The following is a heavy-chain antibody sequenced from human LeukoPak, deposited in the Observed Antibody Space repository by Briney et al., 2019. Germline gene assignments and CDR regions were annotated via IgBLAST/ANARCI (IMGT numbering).Heavy chain of an antibody. V-gene: IGHV4-30-4*01. D-gene: IGHD3-9*01. Sequence: KSSETLSLTCTVSGGSISSGDYYWSWLRQPPGKGLEWIGYIYYSGSTYYNPSLKSRVTISVDTSKNQFSLKLSSVTAADTAVYYCARVERYFDWSLDYWGQGTLVTVSS. CDR2: IYYSGST. J-gene: IGHJ4*02. CDR1: GGSISSGDYY. CDR3: ARVERYFDWSLDY.